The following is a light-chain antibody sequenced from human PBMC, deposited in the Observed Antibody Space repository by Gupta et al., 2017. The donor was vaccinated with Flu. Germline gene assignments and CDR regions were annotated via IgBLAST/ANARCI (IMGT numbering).Light chain of an antibody. CDR1: TGAVTSGHY. CDR3: LLSYSGASYV. J-gene: IGLJ1*01. Sequence: QAVLTPLTPLPVSPGSTGHLTCISSTGAVTSGHYHSWFQQKPGQAPRTLIYDTSNKHSWAPARFSGSLLGGKAALTLSGAQPEDEAEYYCLLSYSGASYVFGTGTKVTVL. CDR2: DTS. V-gene: IGLV7-46*01.